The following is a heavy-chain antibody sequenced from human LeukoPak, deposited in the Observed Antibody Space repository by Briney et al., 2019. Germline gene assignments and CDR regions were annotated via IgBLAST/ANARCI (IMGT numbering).Heavy chain of an antibody. J-gene: IGHJ3*02. V-gene: IGHV5-51*01. CDR3: ARWEPYRPHKDAFDI. Sequence: GESLRISCKGSGYSFIDYWVAWVRQMPGKGLEWMGTIYPADSDTRYSPSFQGQVTISADKSISTAYLQWSSLKASDTAMYYCARWEPYRPHKDAFDIWGQGTMVTVSS. CDR2: IYPADSDT. D-gene: IGHD1-26*01. CDR1: GYSFIDYW.